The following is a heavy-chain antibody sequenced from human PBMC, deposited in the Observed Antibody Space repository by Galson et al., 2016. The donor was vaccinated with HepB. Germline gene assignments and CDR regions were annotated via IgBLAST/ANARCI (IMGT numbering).Heavy chain of an antibody. CDR2: INQGGST. Sequence: SETLSLTCAVYGGSFSGYYWSWIRQPPGKGLEWIGEINQGGSTKYNPSLKSRVTISIDKFKNQFSLKLSSVTAADTAVYYCASFPVVGGDYVFWFDPWGQGTLVTVSS. CDR1: GGSFSGYY. CDR3: ASFPVVGGDYVFWFDP. V-gene: IGHV4-34*01. D-gene: IGHD4-17*01. J-gene: IGHJ5*02.